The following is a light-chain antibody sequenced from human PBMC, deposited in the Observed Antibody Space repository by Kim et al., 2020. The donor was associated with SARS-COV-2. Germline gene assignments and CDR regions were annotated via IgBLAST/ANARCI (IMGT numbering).Light chain of an antibody. J-gene: IGLJ2*01. V-gene: IGLV3-21*04. CDR2: YDS. Sequence: PGKTARISGGGNGIGSKSVRCYQRKSGKAPILVIYYDSDRPSGIPERFSGSNSGNTATLTISRVEAGDEADYYCQVWNSSSDHRVVFGGGTQLTVL. CDR3: QVWNSSSDHRVV. CDR1: GIGSKS.